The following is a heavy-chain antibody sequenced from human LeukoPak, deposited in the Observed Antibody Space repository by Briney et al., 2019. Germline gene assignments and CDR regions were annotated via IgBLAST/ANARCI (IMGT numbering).Heavy chain of an antibody. CDR1: GFTFSSYG. CDR2: IRYDGSNK. Sequence: QTGGSLRLSCAASGFTFSSYGMHWVRQAPGKGLEWVAFIRYDGSNKYYADSVKGRFTISRDNPKNTLYLQMNSLRAEDTAVYYCAKVAGRAFGAVIASRARYYMDVWGKGTTVTVSS. D-gene: IGHD3-16*02. CDR3: AKVAGRAFGAVIASRARYYMDV. J-gene: IGHJ6*03. V-gene: IGHV3-30*02.